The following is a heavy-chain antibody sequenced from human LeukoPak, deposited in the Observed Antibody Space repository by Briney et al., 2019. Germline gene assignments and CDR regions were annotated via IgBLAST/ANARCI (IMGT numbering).Heavy chain of an antibody. Sequence: GSPRLSSAASGFTLSGYLMSRVRQAPGKGREWLARLNADGNEKYYVEAVKGRFTVSRENDKNSLYLQKDSLRVEDTAVDYCARGGYSFDYLGQGTLVTVSS. CDR1: GFTLSGYL. D-gene: IGHD5-12*01. CDR3: ARGGYSFDY. CDR2: LNADGNEK. J-gene: IGHJ4*02. V-gene: IGHV3-7*04.